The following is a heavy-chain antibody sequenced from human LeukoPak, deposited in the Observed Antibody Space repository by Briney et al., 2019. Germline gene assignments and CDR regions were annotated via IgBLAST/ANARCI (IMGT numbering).Heavy chain of an antibody. J-gene: IGHJ4*02. V-gene: IGHV3-23*01. CDR2: IDASGGNT. CDR3: ARGGRTSGWGV. CDR1: GFTFSTFA. D-gene: IGHD6-19*01. Sequence: GGSLRLSCAASGFTFSTFAMYWVRQAPGRGLEWVSAIDASGGNTYHADSVKGRFTISRDNSKSTLYLQMNSLRAEDTAVYFCARGGRTSGWGVWGQGSLVTVSS.